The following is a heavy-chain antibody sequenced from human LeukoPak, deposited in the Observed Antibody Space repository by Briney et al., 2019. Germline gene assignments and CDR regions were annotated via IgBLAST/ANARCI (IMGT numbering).Heavy chain of an antibody. CDR1: GGSISSSRYY. V-gene: IGHV4-39*01. CDR2: ISYSGST. Sequence: SETLSLTCTVSGGSISSSRYYWAWIRQPPGKGLDWIGSISYSGSTYYNSSLKSRLTISVDTSKNQFSLRLSSVTAADTAVYYCARYSDGGNYHDPFDIWGQGTMATVSS. CDR3: ARYSDGGNYHDPFDI. J-gene: IGHJ3*02. D-gene: IGHD4/OR15-4a*01.